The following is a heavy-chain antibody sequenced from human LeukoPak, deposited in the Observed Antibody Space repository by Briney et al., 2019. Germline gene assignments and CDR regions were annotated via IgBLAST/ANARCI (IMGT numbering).Heavy chain of an antibody. Sequence: SETLSLTCTVSGGSISSYYWSWIRQPPGKGLEWIGYIYHSGSTYYNPSLKSRVTISVDTSKNQFSLKLSSVTAADTAVYYCARTILRGYSNPLPTPWGQGTLVTVSS. J-gene: IGHJ5*02. CDR2: IYHSGST. CDR1: GGSISSYY. D-gene: IGHD4-11*01. CDR3: ARTILRGYSNPLPTP. V-gene: IGHV4-59*04.